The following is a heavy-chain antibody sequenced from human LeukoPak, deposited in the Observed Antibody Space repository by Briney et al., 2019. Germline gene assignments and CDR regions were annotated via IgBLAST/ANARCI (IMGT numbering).Heavy chain of an antibody. CDR2: ISSSSSYI. J-gene: IGHJ4*02. Sequence: GGSLRLSCAASGFTLSSYSMNWVRQAPGKGLEWVSSISSSSSYIYYADSVKGRFTISRDNAKNSLYLQMNSLRAEDTAVYYCAREIHFTMVRGVIPIFDYWGQGTLVTVSS. CDR3: AREIHFTMVRGVIPIFDY. V-gene: IGHV3-21*01. D-gene: IGHD3-10*01. CDR1: GFTLSSYS.